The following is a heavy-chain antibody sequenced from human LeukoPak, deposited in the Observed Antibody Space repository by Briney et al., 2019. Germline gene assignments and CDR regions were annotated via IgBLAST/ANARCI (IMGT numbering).Heavy chain of an antibody. CDR2: ISYDGSNK. CDR3: AKDRGGWFHFDY. D-gene: IGHD6-19*01. V-gene: IGHV3-30*18. Sequence: PGRSLRLSCAASGFTFSSYGMYWVRQAPGKGLEWVAVISYDGSNKYYADSVKGRFTISRDNSKNTLYLQMNSLRAEDTALYYCAKDRGGWFHFDYWGQGTLVTVSS. J-gene: IGHJ4*02. CDR1: GFTFSSYG.